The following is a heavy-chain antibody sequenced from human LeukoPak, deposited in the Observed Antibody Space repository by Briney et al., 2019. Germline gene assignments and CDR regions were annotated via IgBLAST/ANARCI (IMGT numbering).Heavy chain of an antibody. D-gene: IGHD5-18*01. J-gene: IGHJ3*02. Sequence: PSETLSLTCTVSGGSISSYYWSWIRQPPGKGLEWIGYIYYSGSTNYNPSLKSRVTISVDTSKNQFSLKLSSVTAADTAVYYCARAHKQLWLKCHAFDIWGQGTMVTVSS. CDR1: GGSISSYY. V-gene: IGHV4-59*01. CDR2: IYYSGST. CDR3: ARAHKQLWLKCHAFDI.